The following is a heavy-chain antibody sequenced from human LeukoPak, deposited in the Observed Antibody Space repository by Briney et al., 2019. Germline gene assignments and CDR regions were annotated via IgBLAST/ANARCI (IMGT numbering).Heavy chain of an antibody. CDR1: GYTFTNYY. V-gene: IGHV1-2*02. Sequence: GASVKVSCKASGYTFTNYYMHWVRQAPGQGLEWVGWINPYSGGTDYAQKFQGRVTMTRDTSITTVYMELSRLRSDDTAVFYCARGPQTGLDYWGQGTLVTVSS. CDR3: ARGPQTGLDY. J-gene: IGHJ4*02. D-gene: IGHD3-9*01. CDR2: INPYSGGT.